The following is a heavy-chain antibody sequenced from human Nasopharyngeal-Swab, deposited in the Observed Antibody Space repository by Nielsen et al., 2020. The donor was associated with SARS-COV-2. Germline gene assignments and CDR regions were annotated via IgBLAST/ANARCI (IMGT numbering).Heavy chain of an antibody. V-gene: IGHV4-34*01. Sequence: SETLSLTCAVYGGSFSGYYWSWIRQPPGKGLEWIGEINHSGSTNYNPSLKSRVTISVDTSKNQFSLKLSSVTAADTAVYYCARDPGSWYDTNEVQINSGEDNWFDPWGQGTLVTVSS. CDR2: INHSGST. CDR3: ARDPGSWYDTNEVQINSGEDNWFDP. J-gene: IGHJ5*02. CDR1: GGSFSGYY. D-gene: IGHD6-13*01.